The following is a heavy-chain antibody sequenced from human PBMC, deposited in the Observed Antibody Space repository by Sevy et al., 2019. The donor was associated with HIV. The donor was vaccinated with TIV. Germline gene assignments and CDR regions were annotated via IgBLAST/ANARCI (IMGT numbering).Heavy chain of an antibody. V-gene: IGHV3-74*01. CDR3: AGGSRGVPVS. CDR2: LNSDGGSI. Sequence: GGSLRLSCAASGFTFSSHWMHWVRQAPGKGLVWVCRLNSDGGSITYADSVKGRFTTSRDNSKKTVSLQMVSLRVEDTAVYFCAGGSRGVPVSWGQGTLVTVSS. D-gene: IGHD2-8*01. CDR1: GFTFSSHW. J-gene: IGHJ4*02.